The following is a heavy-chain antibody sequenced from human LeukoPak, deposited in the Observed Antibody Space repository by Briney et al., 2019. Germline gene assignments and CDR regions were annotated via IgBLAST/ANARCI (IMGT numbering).Heavy chain of an antibody. CDR3: ARERRDGYNLFDY. J-gene: IGHJ4*02. CDR2: INHSGST. CDR1: GGSFSGYY. V-gene: IGHV4-34*01. Sequence: PSETLSLTCAVYGGSFSGYYWSWIRQPPGKGLEWIGEINHSGSTNYNPSLKSRVTISVDTSKNQFSLKLSSVTAADTAVYYCARERRDGYNLFDYWGQGTLVTVSS. D-gene: IGHD5-24*01.